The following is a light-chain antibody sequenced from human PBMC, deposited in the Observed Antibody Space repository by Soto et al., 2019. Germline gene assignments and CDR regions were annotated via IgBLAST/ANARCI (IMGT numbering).Light chain of an antibody. J-gene: IGKJ5*01. CDR2: DTS. CDR1: QDIKHY. V-gene: IGKV1-33*01. CDR3: QQYENLPT. Sequence: DIQMTQPQSSLSVSVGDRVTITCQARQDIKHYLNWYQQKPGKAPNLLIYDTSILETGVPSRFRGSGSGTDFTFTISRLQPEDIATYYCQQYENLPTFGQGTRLEI.